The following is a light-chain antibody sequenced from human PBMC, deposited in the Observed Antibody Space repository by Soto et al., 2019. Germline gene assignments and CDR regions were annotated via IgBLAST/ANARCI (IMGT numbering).Light chain of an antibody. V-gene: IGKV2-30*02. CDR2: RVS. Sequence: DVVMTQSPLSLPVTLGQPASISCRSSQSLVHSDGNTYLNWFHQRPGQAPRRLSYRVSNRDSGVPDRFSGSGSGTDFTLKISRVEAEDVGVYYCMQGSHWPPTFGQGTKLEIK. CDR1: QSLVHSDGNTY. J-gene: IGKJ2*01. CDR3: MQGSHWPPT.